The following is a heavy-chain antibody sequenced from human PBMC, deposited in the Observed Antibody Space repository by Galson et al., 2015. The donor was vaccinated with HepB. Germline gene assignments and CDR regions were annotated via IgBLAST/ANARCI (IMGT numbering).Heavy chain of an antibody. CDR2: ISYEGSNK. CDR1: GFIFSSYA. V-gene: IGHV3-30-3*01. Sequence: SLRLSCAASGFIFSSYAMHWVRQAPGKGLEWVAVISYEGSNKYYVDSVKGRFTVSRDNSKNTLYLQMNSLRVEDTAVYYCARDPMGGSAWDGWFDPWGQGTLVTVSP. D-gene: IGHD6-19*01. CDR3: ARDPMGGSAWDGWFDP. J-gene: IGHJ5*02.